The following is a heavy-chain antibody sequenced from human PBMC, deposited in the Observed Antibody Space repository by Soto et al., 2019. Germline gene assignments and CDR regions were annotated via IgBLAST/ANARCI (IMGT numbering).Heavy chain of an antibody. Sequence: QVQLVESGGGVVQPGRSLRLSCAASGFTFSSYAMHWVRQAPGKGLEWVAVISYDGSNKYYADSVKGRFTISGDISKNTLYLQMNSLRARDTAVYYCARVLGGYDDLFDYWGQGTLVTVSS. V-gene: IGHV3-30-3*01. CDR2: ISYDGSNK. J-gene: IGHJ4*02. CDR1: GFTFSSYA. D-gene: IGHD5-12*01. CDR3: ARVLGGYDDLFDY.